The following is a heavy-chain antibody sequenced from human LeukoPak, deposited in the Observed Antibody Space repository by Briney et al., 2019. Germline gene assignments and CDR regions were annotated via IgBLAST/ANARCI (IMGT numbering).Heavy chain of an antibody. V-gene: IGHV3-73*01. Sequence: GGSMRLSCAASGFTFSHYGMHWIRQAPGKGLEWVGRIRSKANSYATAYAASVKGRFTISRDDSKNTAYLQMNSLKTEDTAVYYCTRLTGSNDYWGQGTLVTVSS. CDR3: TRLTGSNDY. CDR1: GFTFSHYG. D-gene: IGHD1-7*01. J-gene: IGHJ4*02. CDR2: IRSKANSYAT.